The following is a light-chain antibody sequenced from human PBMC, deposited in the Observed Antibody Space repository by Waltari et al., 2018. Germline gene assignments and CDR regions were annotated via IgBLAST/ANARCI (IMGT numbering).Light chain of an antibody. Sequence: QLVLTQSPSASASLGASVTLTCTLSSGPINNVIAWLQQRPEKGPRYLMKVNSDGSHNKGDEIPDRFSGSGSGAERYLSISSLQSEDEADYICQTGGHGTWVFGGGTKLTVL. CDR3: QTGGHGTWV. CDR1: SGPINNV. J-gene: IGLJ3*02. CDR2: VNSDGSH. V-gene: IGLV4-69*01.